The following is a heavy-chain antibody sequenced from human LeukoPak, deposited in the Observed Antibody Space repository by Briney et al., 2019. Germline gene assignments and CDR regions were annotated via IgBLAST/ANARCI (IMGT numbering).Heavy chain of an antibody. CDR1: GFTFSSHG. D-gene: IGHD4-11*01. Sequence: PGGSLRLSCAASGFTFSSHGMNWVRQAPGKGLEWVSGISPNGVITYYADSVKGRFTISRDNSRTTLYLLMNSLGAEDTAVYYCAKDAAANVDYPYYFDYWGQGALVTVSS. J-gene: IGHJ4*02. CDR3: AKDAAANVDYPYYFDY. V-gene: IGHV3-23*01. CDR2: ISPNGVIT.